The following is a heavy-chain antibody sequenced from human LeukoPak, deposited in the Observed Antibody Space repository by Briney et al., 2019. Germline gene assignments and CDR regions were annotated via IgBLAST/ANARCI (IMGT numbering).Heavy chain of an antibody. CDR1: GYTFTGYY. CDR2: VNPNSGGT. CDR3: ARDHSAAFDY. Sequence: GASVKVSCKASGYTFTGYYMHWVRQAPGQGLEWMGWVNPNSGGTNFAQKFQGRVTMTRDTSISTAYMGLSSLRSDDTAVYYCARDHSAAFDYWGQGTLVTVSS. D-gene: IGHD2-2*01. V-gene: IGHV1-2*02. J-gene: IGHJ4*02.